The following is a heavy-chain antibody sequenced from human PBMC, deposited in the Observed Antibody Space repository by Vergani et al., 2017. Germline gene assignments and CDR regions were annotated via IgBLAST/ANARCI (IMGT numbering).Heavy chain of an antibody. CDR3: ARPVGATVTTRYYYGMDV. V-gene: IGHV3-21*01. Sequence: EVQLVESGGGLVKPGGSLRLSCAASGFTFSSYSMNWVRQAPGKGLEWVSSISSSSSYIEYADSVKGRFTISRDNAKNSLYLKMNRLRAEDTAVYYCARPVGATVTTRYYYGMDVWGQGTTVTVSS. J-gene: IGHJ6*02. D-gene: IGHD4-17*01. CDR2: ISSSSSYI. CDR1: GFTFSSYS.